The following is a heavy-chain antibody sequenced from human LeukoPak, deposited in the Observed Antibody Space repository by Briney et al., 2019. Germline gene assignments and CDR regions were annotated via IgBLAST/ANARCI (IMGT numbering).Heavy chain of an antibody. CDR3: AIRTPVDIVATLGERVKKGLDY. D-gene: IGHD5-12*01. V-gene: IGHV1-8*01. J-gene: IGHJ4*02. Sequence: VASVKVSCKASGYTFTSYDINWLRQATGQGLEWMGWMNPNSGNTGYAQKFQGRVTMTRNTSMSTAYMELSSLRSDDTAVYYCAIRTPVDIVATLGERVKKGLDYWGQGTLVTVSS. CDR1: GYTFTSYD. CDR2: MNPNSGNT.